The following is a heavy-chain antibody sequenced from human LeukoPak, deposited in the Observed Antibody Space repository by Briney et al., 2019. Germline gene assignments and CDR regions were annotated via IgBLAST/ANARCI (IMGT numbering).Heavy chain of an antibody. J-gene: IGHJ5*02. V-gene: IGHV4-4*07. CDR3: ARVAFGDCSSTSCYSVAKADNWFDP. CDR2: IYTSGST. Sequence: SETLSLTCTVSGGSISSYYWSWIRQPAGKGLEWIGRIYTSGSTNYNPSLKSRVTMSADTSKNQFSLKLSSVTAADTAVYYCARVAFGDCSSTSCYSVAKADNWFDPWGQGTLVTVSS. D-gene: IGHD2-2*01. CDR1: GGSISSYY.